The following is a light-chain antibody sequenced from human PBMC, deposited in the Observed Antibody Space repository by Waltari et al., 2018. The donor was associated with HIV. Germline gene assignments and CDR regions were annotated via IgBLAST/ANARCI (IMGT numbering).Light chain of an antibody. CDR1: HTNSGSNS. CDR3: ASWDDSLKAYI. V-gene: IGLV1-44*01. CDR2: SND. Sequence: QSVLTQPPSASGTPWQRGSMPCSGTHTNSGSNSVKWYQQVPGSAPKDVMYSNDHRPSVVPDRFSGSKSGTSASLAISGVQSGDEADYYCASWDDSLKAYIFGTGTKVTVL. J-gene: IGLJ1*01.